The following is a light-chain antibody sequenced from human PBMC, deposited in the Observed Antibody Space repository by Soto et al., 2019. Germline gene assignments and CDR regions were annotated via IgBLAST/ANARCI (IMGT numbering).Light chain of an antibody. V-gene: IGKV1-5*03. CDR3: QHYNSYSEA. CDR2: KAS. CDR1: QGISSW. Sequence: DIQMTQSPSSVSASVGDRVTITCRASQGISSWLAWYQQKPGKAPKPLIYKASTLKSGVPSRFSGSGSGTEFTLTISSLQPDDFATYYCQHYNSYSEAFGQGTKVDIK. J-gene: IGKJ1*01.